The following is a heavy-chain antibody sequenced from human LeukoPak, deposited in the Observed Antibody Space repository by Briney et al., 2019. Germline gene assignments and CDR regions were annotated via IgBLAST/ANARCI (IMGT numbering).Heavy chain of an antibody. J-gene: IGHJ4*02. D-gene: IGHD1-26*01. CDR1: GGSISSYY. Sequence: PSETLSLTCTVSGGSISSYYWTCIRQPAGKGLEWIRRIYPSGSTNYNPSLKSRVTMSVDTSKNQFSLKLSSVTAADTAVYYCARENSGSYREFDYWGQGTLVTVSS. V-gene: IGHV4-4*07. CDR3: ARENSGSYREFDY. CDR2: IYPSGST.